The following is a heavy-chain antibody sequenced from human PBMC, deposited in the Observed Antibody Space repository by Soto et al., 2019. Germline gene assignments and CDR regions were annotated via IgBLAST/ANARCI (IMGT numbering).Heavy chain of an antibody. CDR1: GCSVSISSYY. V-gene: IGHV4-39*01. J-gene: IGHJ4*02. CDR3: GRLEGLATISYYFDY. D-gene: IGHD3-9*01. Sequence: SETLSLTCTVSGCSVSISSYYWGWVLQPPGKGLEWIGSVYYSGSTYYNPSLESRVTISVDKSKNQFSLKLMSLSAADTAVYYCGRLEGLATISYYFDYWGQGALVTV. CDR2: VYYSGST.